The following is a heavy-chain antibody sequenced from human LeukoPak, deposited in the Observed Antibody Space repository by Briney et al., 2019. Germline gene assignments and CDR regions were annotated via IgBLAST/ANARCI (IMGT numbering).Heavy chain of an antibody. V-gene: IGHV3-7*01. CDR3: GRSGYSYGYLLGEDY. J-gene: IGHJ4*02. CDR2: IKQDGSEK. Sequence: PGGSLRLSCAASGFTFSSYWMSWVRQAPGKGLEWVANIKQDGSEKYYVDSVKGRFTISRDNAKNSLYLQMNSLRAEDTAVYYCGRSGYSYGYLLGEDYWGQGTLVTVSS. CDR1: GFTFSSYW. D-gene: IGHD5-18*01.